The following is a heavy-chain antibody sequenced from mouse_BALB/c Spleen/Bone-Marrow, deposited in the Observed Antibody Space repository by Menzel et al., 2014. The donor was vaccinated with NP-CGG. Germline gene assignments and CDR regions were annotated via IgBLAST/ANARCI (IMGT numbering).Heavy chain of an antibody. J-gene: IGHJ4*01. CDR2: ISNGSSPI. D-gene: IGHD2-4*01. V-gene: IGHV5-17*02. Sequence: EEQGAESGGGLVQPGGSRKLSCAASGFTFSSFGMHWVRQAPEEGLEWVAYISNGSSPIYYADTVKGRFTISRDNPKNTLFLQMTRLRSEGTAMYYCARKGAMITHYYAMDYWGQGTSVTVSS. CDR3: ARKGAMITHYYAMDY. CDR1: GFTFSSFG.